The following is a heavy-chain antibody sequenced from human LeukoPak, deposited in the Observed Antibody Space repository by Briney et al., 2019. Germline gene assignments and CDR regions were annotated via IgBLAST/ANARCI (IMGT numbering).Heavy chain of an antibody. Sequence: PGGSLRLSCAASGFSFSNYWMNWVRQVPGKGLMWVSRIKTDGSSTSYADSVKGRFTISRDNAKNTLYLQMNSLRVEDTAVYYCARDFMYSITCAGCWGQGTLVTVSS. V-gene: IGHV3-74*01. J-gene: IGHJ4*02. CDR2: IKTDGSST. CDR3: ARDFMYSITCAGC. CDR1: GFSFSNYW. D-gene: IGHD6-13*01.